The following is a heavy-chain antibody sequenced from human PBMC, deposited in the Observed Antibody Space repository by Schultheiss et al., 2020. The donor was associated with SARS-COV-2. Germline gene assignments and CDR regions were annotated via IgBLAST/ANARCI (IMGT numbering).Heavy chain of an antibody. J-gene: IGHJ3*02. CDR1: GFTFSSYG. CDR2: IWYDGSNK. Sequence: GGSLRLSCAASGFTFSSYGMHWVRQAPGKGLEWVAVIWYDGSNKYYADSVKGRFTISRDNSKNTLYLQMNSLRAEDTAVYYCASHSQTYYDILTGYSRTGNGAFDIWGQGTMVTVSS. V-gene: IGHV3-33*01. CDR3: ASHSQTYYDILTGYSRTGNGAFDI. D-gene: IGHD3-9*01.